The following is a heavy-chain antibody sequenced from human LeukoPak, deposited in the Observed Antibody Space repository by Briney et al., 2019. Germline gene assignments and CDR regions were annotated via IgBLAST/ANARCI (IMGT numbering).Heavy chain of an antibody. J-gene: IGHJ4*02. CDR2: IRYDGSNK. V-gene: IGHV3-30*02. CDR3: AKDAPPYCGSSTSCSGWGYFDY. Sequence: GGSLRLSCAASGFTFSSYSMNWVRQAPGKGLEWVAFIRYDGSNKYYADSVKGRFTISRDNSKNTLYLQMNSLRAEDTAVYYCAKDAPPYCGSSTSCSGWGYFDYWGQGTLVTVSS. D-gene: IGHD2-2*01. CDR1: GFTFSSYS.